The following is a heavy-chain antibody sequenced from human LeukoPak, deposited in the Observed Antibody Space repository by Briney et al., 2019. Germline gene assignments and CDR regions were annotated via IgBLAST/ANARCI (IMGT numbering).Heavy chain of an antibody. D-gene: IGHD1-26*01. CDR1: GLTFSSSG. Sequence: GGSLRLSCAASGLTFSSSGMHWVRQAPGKGLEWVAFIRYDETNKHYADSVKGRFTISRDNSKNTLYLQMNSLRSEDTAVYYCAKGVYGGRSWGLYFDYWGQGALVTVSS. CDR3: AKGVYGGRSWGLYFDY. CDR2: IRYDETNK. V-gene: IGHV3-30*02. J-gene: IGHJ4*02.